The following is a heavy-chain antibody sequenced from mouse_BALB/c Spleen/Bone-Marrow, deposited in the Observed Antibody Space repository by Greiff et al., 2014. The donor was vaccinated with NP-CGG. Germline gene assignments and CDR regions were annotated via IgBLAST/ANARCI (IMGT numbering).Heavy chain of an antibody. V-gene: IGHV14-4*02. CDR2: IDPENGDT. J-gene: IGHJ3*01. CDR1: GFNIKDYY. Sequence: EVQLQQSGAELVRSGASVKLSCTASGFNIKDYYMHWVKQRPEQGLEWIGWIDPENGDTEYAPKFQGKATMTADTSSNTAYLQLSSLTSEDTAVYYCIAGETGPFAYWGQGTLVTVSA. CDR3: IAGETGPFAY. D-gene: IGHD4-1*01.